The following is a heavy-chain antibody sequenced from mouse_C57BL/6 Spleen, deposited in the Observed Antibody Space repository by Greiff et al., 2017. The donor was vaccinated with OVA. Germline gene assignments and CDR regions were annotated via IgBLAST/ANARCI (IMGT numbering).Heavy chain of an antibody. CDR3: ARQVTTVVATGGYFDV. J-gene: IGHJ1*03. Sequence: DVHLVESGGDLVKPGGSLKLSCAASGFTFSSYGMSWVRQTPDKRLEWVATISSGGSYTYYPDSVKGRFTISRDNAKNTLYLQMSSLKSEDTAMYYCARQVTTVVATGGYFDVWGTGTTVTVSS. D-gene: IGHD1-1*01. CDR1: GFTFSSYG. V-gene: IGHV5-6*01. CDR2: ISSGGSYT.